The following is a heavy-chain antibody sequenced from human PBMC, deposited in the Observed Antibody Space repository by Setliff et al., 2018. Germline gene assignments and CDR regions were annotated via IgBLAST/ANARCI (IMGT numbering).Heavy chain of an antibody. J-gene: IGHJ4*02. CDR3: AHSTTFDLHHDY. CDR2: TSYSGTT. CDR1: GGSISISGYF. D-gene: IGHD3-9*01. Sequence: KASETLSLTCTVSGGSISISGYFWGWIRQPPGKGLEWIGSTSYSGTTYSNSSLKSRLSISVDTSKNQFSLRLTSVTAADTAVYYCAHSTTFDLHHDYWGQGALVTVSS. V-gene: IGHV4-39*01.